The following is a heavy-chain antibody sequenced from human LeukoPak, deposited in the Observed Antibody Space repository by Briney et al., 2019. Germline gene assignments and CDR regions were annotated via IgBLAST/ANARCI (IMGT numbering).Heavy chain of an antibody. CDR2: IYYSGST. CDR3: ARPHPFNWFDP. Sequence: SETLSLTCTVSGGPISSSSYYWGWIRQPPGKGLEWIGSIYYSGSTYYNPSLKSRVTISVDTSKNQFSLKLSSVTAADTAVYYCARPHPFNWFDPWGQGTLVTVSS. J-gene: IGHJ5*02. CDR1: GGPISSSSYY. V-gene: IGHV4-39*01.